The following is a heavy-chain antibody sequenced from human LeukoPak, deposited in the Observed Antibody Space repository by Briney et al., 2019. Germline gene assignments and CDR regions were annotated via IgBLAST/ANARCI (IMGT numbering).Heavy chain of an antibody. J-gene: IGHJ6*02. V-gene: IGHV3-53*01. CDR1: GITFSNYA. CDR2: ISSGGST. CDR3: ARDQGGRRSSSSWPGYYYYGMDV. D-gene: IGHD6-13*01. Sequence: GGSLRLSCAATGITFSNYAMSWVRQAPGKGLEWVSVISSGGSTYYADSVKGRFTISRDNSKNTLYLQMNSLRAEDTAVYYCARDQGGRRSSSSWPGYYYYGMDVWGQGTTVTVSS.